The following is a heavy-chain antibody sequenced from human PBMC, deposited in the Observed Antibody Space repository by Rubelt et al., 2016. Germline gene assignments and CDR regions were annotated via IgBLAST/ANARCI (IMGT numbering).Heavy chain of an antibody. Sequence: GPGLVKPSETLSLTCTVSGGSISSYYWSWIRQPPGKGLEWIGYIYYSGSTSYNPSLKGRVTISVDTSKNQFSLKLSSVTAADTAVYYCARGGVNWNYDYWGQGTLVTVSS. CDR3: ARGGVNWNYDY. J-gene: IGHJ4*02. CDR1: GGSISSYY. D-gene: IGHD1-7*01. CDR2: IYYSGST. V-gene: IGHV4-59*01.